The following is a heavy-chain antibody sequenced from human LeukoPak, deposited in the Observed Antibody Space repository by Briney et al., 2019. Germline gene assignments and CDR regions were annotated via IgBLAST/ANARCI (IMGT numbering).Heavy chain of an antibody. D-gene: IGHD6-19*01. V-gene: IGHV3-23*01. Sequence: HSGGSLRLSCAASGFTFSSYGMSWVRQAPGKGLEWVSGFSGSGNSTYYADSVKGRFTISRDNSKNTLYLQMNSLRAEDTAVYYCAKYTAVAGRRLPLGDWGQGTLVTVSS. CDR1: GFTFSSYG. CDR3: AKYTAVAGRRLPLGD. CDR2: FSGSGNST. J-gene: IGHJ4*02.